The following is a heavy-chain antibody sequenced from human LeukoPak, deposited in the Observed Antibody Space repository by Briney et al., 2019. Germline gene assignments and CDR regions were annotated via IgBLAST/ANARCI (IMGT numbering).Heavy chain of an antibody. CDR3: ARSWFSTYFDY. CDR1: GFTVSSNY. CDR2: IYSDGST. Sequence: GGSLRLSCAASGFTVSSNYMSWVRQAPGKGLEWVSLIYSDGSTYYADSVKGRFTISRGNSKNTLYLQMNSLRAEDTAVYYCARSWFSTYFDYWGQGTLVTVSS. D-gene: IGHD3-10*01. V-gene: IGHV3-53*01. J-gene: IGHJ4*02.